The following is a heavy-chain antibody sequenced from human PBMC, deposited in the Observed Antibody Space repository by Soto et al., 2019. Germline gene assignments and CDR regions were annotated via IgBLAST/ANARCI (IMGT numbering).Heavy chain of an antibody. V-gene: IGHV4-30-4*01. Sequence: SETLSLSCTVSGGSISSGDYYWSWIRQPPGKGLEWIGYISYSGSAYYNPSLKSRFTISIDTSKTHFSLNPRSVTAAATAVYYCARDRWQMVRGVSISGGLDVWGQGTTVTVSS. J-gene: IGHJ6*02. D-gene: IGHD3-10*01. CDR2: ISYSGSA. CDR1: GGSISSGDYY. CDR3: ARDRWQMVRGVSISGGLDV.